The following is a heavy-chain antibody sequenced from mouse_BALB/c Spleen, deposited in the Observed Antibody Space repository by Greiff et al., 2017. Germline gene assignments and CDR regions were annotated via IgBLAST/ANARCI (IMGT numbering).Heavy chain of an antibody. CDR1: GYSITSGYY. Sequence: EVQLQQSGPGLVKPSQSLSLTCSVTGYSITSGYYWNWIRQFPGNKLEWMGYISYDGSNNYNPSLKNRISITRDTSKNQFFLKLNSVTTEDTATYYCARVGFYDGYYEGYFDVWGAGTTVTVSS. CDR3: ARVGFYDGYYEGYFDV. D-gene: IGHD2-3*01. CDR2: ISYDGSN. J-gene: IGHJ1*01. V-gene: IGHV3-6*02.